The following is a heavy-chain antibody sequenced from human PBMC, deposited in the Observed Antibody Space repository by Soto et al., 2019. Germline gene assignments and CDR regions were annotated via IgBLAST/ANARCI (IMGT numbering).Heavy chain of an antibody. CDR3: TKDAVAYNGEWDWFDL. Sequence: EGQLLESGGGLVQPGGSLRLSCVASGFTFKNFAMTWVRQAPGKGMEWVSAIGGSGSSANYADSVKGGFTVSRDDSKSTLYLQMSGLRVDDTALYYCTKDAVAYNGEWDWFDLWGQGTLVTVS. CDR1: GFTFKNFA. J-gene: IGHJ5*02. V-gene: IGHV3-23*01. D-gene: IGHD3-10*01. CDR2: IGGSGSSA.